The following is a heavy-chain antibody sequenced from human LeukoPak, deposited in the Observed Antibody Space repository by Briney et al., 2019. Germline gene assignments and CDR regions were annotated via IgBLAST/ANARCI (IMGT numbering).Heavy chain of an antibody. CDR2: ISTYNGNT. Sequence: ASVKVSCKASGYTFNNYGITWVRQAPGQGLEWMGWISTYNGNTNYAQKFQGRVTITADESTSTAYMELSSLRSEDTAVYYCARDDGRYFDRLGHDAFDIWGQGTLVTVSS. CDR1: GYTFNNYG. J-gene: IGHJ3*02. D-gene: IGHD3-9*01. V-gene: IGHV1-18*01. CDR3: ARDDGRYFDRLGHDAFDI.